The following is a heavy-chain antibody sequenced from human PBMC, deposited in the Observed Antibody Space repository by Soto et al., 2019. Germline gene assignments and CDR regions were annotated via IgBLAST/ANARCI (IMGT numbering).Heavy chain of an antibody. V-gene: IGHV3-48*01. CDR1: GFTFSSYS. D-gene: IGHD2-15*01. Sequence: GGSLRLSCAASGFTFSSYSMNWVRQAPGKGLEWVSYISSSSSTIYYADSVKGRFTISRDNAKNSLYLEINSLQIEDTAVYYCTTYSHLTTTLVRFDFWGHGTLVTVSS. CDR3: TTYSHLTTTLVRFDF. J-gene: IGHJ4*01. CDR2: ISSSSSTI.